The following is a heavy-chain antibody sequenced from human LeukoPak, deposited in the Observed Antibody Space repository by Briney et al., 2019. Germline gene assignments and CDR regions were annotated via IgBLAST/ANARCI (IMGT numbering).Heavy chain of an antibody. Sequence: GGSLRLSCAASGFTFSSYAMHWVRQDPGKGLEWVAVISYDGSNKYYADSVKGRFTISRDNAKNSLFLQMNSLRAEDTAVYFCARLNYGDYSRWFDPWGQGTLVTVSS. V-gene: IGHV3-30-3*01. CDR1: GFTFSSYA. CDR3: ARLNYGDYSRWFDP. CDR2: ISYDGSNK. D-gene: IGHD4-17*01. J-gene: IGHJ5*02.